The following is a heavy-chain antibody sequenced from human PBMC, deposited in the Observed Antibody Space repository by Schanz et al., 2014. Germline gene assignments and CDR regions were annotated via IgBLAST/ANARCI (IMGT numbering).Heavy chain of an antibody. CDR1: GGSISSGGSS. Sequence: QALLQESGPGLVKPSGTLSLTCSVSGGSISSGGSSWNWIRLPPGKGLEWIGYIYDGGSTYYNPSLKSRVTISEDPSKTHFSLKLTSVTAADTALYYCSRHSDNSGYRDGSYYFSYGVDVWGRGTTVTVSS. V-gene: IGHV4-30-2*03. J-gene: IGHJ6*02. D-gene: IGHD3-22*01. CDR3: SRHSDNSGYRDGSYYFSYGVDV. CDR2: IYDGGST.